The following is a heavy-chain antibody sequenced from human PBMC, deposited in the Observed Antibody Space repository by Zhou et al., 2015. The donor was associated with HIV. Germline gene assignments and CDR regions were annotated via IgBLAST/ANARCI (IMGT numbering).Heavy chain of an antibody. V-gene: IGHV3-NL1*01. J-gene: IGHJ1*01. CDR3: AKGLYYYDEGVFYCDYLQH. Sequence: QVQLVESGGGVGQPGKSLRLSCAASGFTFSSYWMHWVRQDPGRGLVWISRINESGGKTYYADSVKGRFTVSRDNSKNTLSLEMNDLRAEDTAVYYCAKGLYYYDEGVFYCDYLQHWGQGTLVTVSS. CDR2: INESGGKT. CDR1: GFTFSSYW. D-gene: IGHD3-22*01.